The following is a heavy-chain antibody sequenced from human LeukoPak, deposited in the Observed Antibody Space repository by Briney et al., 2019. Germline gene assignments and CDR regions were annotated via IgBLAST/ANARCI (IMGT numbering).Heavy chain of an antibody. J-gene: IGHJ3*02. CDR3: ERGGRYCSGGSCYPDAFDI. V-gene: IGHV4-34*01. CDR1: AGSFSDYY. D-gene: IGHD2-15*01. Sequence: PSETLSLTCAVYAGSFSDYYWSWIRQPPGKGLEWIGEINHSGSTNYNPSLKSRVNISVGTSKNQFSLKLSSVTAADTAVYYCERGGRYCSGGSCYPDAFDIWGQGTMVTVSS. CDR2: INHSGST.